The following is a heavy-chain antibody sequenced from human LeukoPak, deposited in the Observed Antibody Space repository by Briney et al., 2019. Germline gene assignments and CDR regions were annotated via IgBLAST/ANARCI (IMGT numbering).Heavy chain of an antibody. J-gene: IGHJ4*02. CDR3: AKDLGGSYSVRSGYFDY. Sequence: GGSLRLSCVASGFTFSLYWMTWVRQAPGKGLEWVANIKPDGSENYYGDSVKGRFAISRDNAKNSLSLQMNSLRAEDTAVYYCAKDLGGSYSVRSGYFDYWGQGTLVTVSS. V-gene: IGHV3-7*01. D-gene: IGHD1-26*01. CDR1: GFTFSLYW. CDR2: IKPDGSEN.